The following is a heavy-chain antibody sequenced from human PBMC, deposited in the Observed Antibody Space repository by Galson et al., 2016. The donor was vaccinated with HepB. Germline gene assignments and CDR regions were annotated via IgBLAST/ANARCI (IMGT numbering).Heavy chain of an antibody. CDR2: ISYDGSKE. J-gene: IGHJ6*02. Sequence: SLRLSCAASGFIFSTYAMHWVRQAPGKGLEWVALISYDGSKEYYADSVKGRFTISRDNSKNTLHLQMNSLRADDTAVYFCAKDHRKDSSGWTRYHNYGMDVWGRGTTVTVSS. CDR3: AKDHRKDSSGWTRYHNYGMDV. D-gene: IGHD6-19*01. CDR1: GFIFSTYA. V-gene: IGHV3-30*18.